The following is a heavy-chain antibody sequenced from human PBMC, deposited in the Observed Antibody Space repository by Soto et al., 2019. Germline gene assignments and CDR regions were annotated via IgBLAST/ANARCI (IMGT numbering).Heavy chain of an antibody. CDR1: GYTFTSYD. D-gene: IGHD2-8*01. CDR2: MNPNSGNT. V-gene: IGHV1-8*01. J-gene: IGHJ6*02. Sequence: ASVKVSCKASGYTFTSYDINWVRQATGQGLEWMGWMNPNSGNTGYAQKFQGRVTMTTDTSTTTAYMELRSLRSDDTAVYYCARDPYHVLMVNAPNLYGMDVWGQGTTVTVYS. CDR3: ARDPYHVLMVNAPNLYGMDV.